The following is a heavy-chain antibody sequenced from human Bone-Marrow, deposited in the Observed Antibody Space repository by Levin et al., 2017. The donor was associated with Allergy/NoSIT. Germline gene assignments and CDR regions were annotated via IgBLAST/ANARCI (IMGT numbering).Heavy chain of an antibody. CDR3: ARVRYYYDTSGYFHPSYYYYDGMDV. CDR2: VSYDGSNK. J-gene: IGHJ6*02. V-gene: IGHV3-30*04. Sequence: GGSLRLSCAASGFTFNSFALHWVRQAPGKGLEWVAVVSYDGSNKYYADSVKGRFTISRDNSKNTLFLEVTSLRVEDTAVYYCARVRYYYDTSGYFHPSYYYYDGMDVWGQGTTVTVSS. CDR1: GFTFNSFA. D-gene: IGHD3-22*01.